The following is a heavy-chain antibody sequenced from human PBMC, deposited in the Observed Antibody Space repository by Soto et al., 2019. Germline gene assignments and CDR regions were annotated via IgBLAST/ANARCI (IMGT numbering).Heavy chain of an antibody. D-gene: IGHD3-10*01. Sequence: RSLTCTVSGGSISSYYWSWIRQPPGKGLEWIGYIYYSGSTNYNPSLKSRVTISVDTSKNQFSLKLSSVTAADTAVYYCARDRGFGESAYNWFDPWGQGTLVTVSS. V-gene: IGHV4-59*01. CDR1: GGSISSYY. J-gene: IGHJ5*02. CDR3: ARDRGFGESAYNWFDP. CDR2: IYYSGST.